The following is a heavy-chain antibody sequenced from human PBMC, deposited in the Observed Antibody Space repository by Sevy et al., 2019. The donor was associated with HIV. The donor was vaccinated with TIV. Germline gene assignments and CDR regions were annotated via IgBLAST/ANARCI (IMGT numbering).Heavy chain of an antibody. CDR1: GFIFSNFG. CDR3: VRVTPDEDGTTLDS. CDR2: IWHDGTKK. D-gene: IGHD4-4*01. V-gene: IGHV3-33*01. Sequence: GESLKISCAASGFIFSNFGINWVRQAPGKGQEWVAIIWHDGTKKHYLESVKGRFTISRDNSKNTVYLQMNSLRVEDSGTYYCVRVTPDEDGTTLDSWGLGTLVTVSS. J-gene: IGHJ4*02.